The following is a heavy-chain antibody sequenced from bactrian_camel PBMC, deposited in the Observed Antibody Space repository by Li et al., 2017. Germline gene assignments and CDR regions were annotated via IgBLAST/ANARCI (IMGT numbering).Heavy chain of an antibody. CDR2: IGSGGRV. CDR3: VRVYTAGYGCLPGLLSSDFLG. V-gene: IGHV3S67*01. D-gene: IGHD3*01. J-gene: IGHJ4*01. Sequence: VQLVESGGGSVQAGGSVRLSCAASGYTFNTYSWFRQAPGQEREGVAAIGSGGRVTYADSVKGRFTISKDNSKNTLYLQMSDLKTEDTAMYHCVRVYTAGYGCLPGLLSSDFLGWGQGTQVTVS. CDR1: GYTFNTY.